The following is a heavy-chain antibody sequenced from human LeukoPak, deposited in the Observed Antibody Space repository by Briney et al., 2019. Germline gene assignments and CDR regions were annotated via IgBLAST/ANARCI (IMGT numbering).Heavy chain of an antibody. Sequence: GGSLRLSCAASGFTFSNYEMNWVRQAPGKGLEWVSYISGRGSTVYYADSVKGRFTISRDNARNSLYLQMNSLRAEDTAVYYCARDRYSGYDFGYYGMDVWGQGTTVTVSS. D-gene: IGHD5-12*01. CDR2: ISGRGSTV. CDR3: ARDRYSGYDFGYYGMDV. J-gene: IGHJ6*02. V-gene: IGHV3-48*03. CDR1: GFTFSNYE.